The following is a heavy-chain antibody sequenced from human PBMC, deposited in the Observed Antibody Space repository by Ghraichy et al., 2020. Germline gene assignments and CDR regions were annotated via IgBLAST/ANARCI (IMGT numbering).Heavy chain of an antibody. Sequence: ETLSLTCAVFGGSFSDYFWSWFRQPPGKGLEWIGEISHSGSTTYNPSLQSRRAISVDTHKNQFSLKVTSVTAADTAVYYFATWEYSADRPKRNDWGLGTLVTVS. V-gene: IGHV4-34*01. CDR2: ISHSGST. J-gene: IGHJ4*02. CDR1: GGSFSDYF. CDR3: ATWEYSADRPKRND. D-gene: IGHD1-1*01.